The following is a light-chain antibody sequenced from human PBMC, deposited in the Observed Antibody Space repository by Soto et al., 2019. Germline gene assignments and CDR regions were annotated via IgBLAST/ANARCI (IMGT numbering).Light chain of an antibody. CDR3: SSYTSSSTYV. J-gene: IGLJ1*01. CDR1: ISNIGSNP. V-gene: IGLV1-44*01. CDR2: RNN. Sequence: QAVVTQPPSASGTPGQRVTISCSGGISNIGSNPVYWHQHLPGTAPKLLVYRNNQRPSGVPDRFSGSKSGNTASLTISGLQAEDEADYYCSSYTSSSTYVFGTGTQLTVL.